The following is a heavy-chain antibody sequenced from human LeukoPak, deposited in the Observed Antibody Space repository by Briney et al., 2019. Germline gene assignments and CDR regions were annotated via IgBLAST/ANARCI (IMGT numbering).Heavy chain of an antibody. D-gene: IGHD6-19*01. CDR3: ASTTSGWYEAXXXFDY. V-gene: IGHV3-74*01. CDR2: INSDGSST. Sequence: GGSLRLSCAASGFTFSSYWMHWVRQAPGKGLVWVSRINSDGSSTSYADSVKGRFTISRDNAKNTLHLQMNSLRAEDTAVYYCASTTSGWYEAXXXFDYWGQGTLVTVSS. J-gene: IGHJ4*02. CDR1: GFTFSSYW.